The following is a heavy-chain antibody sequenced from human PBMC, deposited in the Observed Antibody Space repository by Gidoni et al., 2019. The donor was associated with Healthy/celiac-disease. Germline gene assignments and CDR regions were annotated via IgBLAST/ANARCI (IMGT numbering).Heavy chain of an antibody. Sequence: QITLKESGPTLVKPTQTLTLTCTFSGFSLSTGGVGVGWFRQPPGKALEWLALIYWNDDKRYSPSLKSRLTITKDTSKNQVVLTMTNMDPVDTATYYCAHIINDFWSGYYFDYWGQGTLVTVSS. D-gene: IGHD3-3*01. CDR1: GFSLSTGGVG. CDR2: IYWNDDK. CDR3: AHIINDFWSGYYFDY. J-gene: IGHJ4*02. V-gene: IGHV2-5*01.